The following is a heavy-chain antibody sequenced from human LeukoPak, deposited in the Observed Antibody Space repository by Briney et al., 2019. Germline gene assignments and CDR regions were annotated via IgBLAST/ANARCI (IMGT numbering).Heavy chain of an antibody. V-gene: IGHV3-21*01. Sequence: GGSPRLSCAASGFTFSSYSMNWVRQAPGNGLEWVSSISSSSIYIHYADSVKGRFTISRDNAKNSLYLQMNSLRAEDTAVYYCARDQPGYSSSWYGYYYMDVWGKGTTVTVSS. D-gene: IGHD6-13*01. CDR3: ARDQPGYSSSWYGYYYMDV. J-gene: IGHJ6*03. CDR2: ISSSSIYI. CDR1: GFTFSSYS.